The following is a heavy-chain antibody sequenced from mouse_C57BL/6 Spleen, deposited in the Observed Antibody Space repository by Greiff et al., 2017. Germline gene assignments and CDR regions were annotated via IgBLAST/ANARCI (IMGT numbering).Heavy chain of an antibody. CDR3: AEIYYGNLYAMDY. V-gene: IGHV1-55*01. Sequence: VQLQQPGAELVKPGASVKMSCKASGYTFTSYWITWVKQRPGQGLEWIGDIYPGSGSTNYNEKFKSKATLTVDTSSSTAYMQLSSLTSEDSAVYYCAEIYYGNLYAMDYWGQGTSVTVSS. CDR1: GYTFTSYW. D-gene: IGHD2-1*01. J-gene: IGHJ4*01. CDR2: IYPGSGST.